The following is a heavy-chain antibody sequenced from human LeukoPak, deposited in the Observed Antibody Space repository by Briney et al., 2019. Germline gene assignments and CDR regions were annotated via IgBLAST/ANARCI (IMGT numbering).Heavy chain of an antibody. J-gene: IGHJ6*03. CDR3: AGAAMTTYYYYYYMDV. Sequence: KASETLSLTCEVPGASMSSYFWTWIRQPPGKGLQWIGYVYHSGSTNYNPSLRGRVTMSVDTSKNQFSLHLTSVTAADTAVYYCAGAAMTTYYYYYYMDVWGKGTTVTISS. CDR1: GASMSSYF. V-gene: IGHV4-59*01. CDR2: VYHSGST. D-gene: IGHD2-2*01.